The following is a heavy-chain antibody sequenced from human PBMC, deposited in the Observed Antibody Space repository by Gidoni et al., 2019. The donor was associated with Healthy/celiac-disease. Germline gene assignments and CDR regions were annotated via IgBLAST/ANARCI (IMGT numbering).Heavy chain of an antibody. D-gene: IGHD5-18*01. CDR2: ISYDGSNK. CDR1: GFTFRSYG. CDR3: ARGSYSYGFDAFDI. Sequence: QVQLVESGGGVVQPGRALRLSCAASGFTFRSYGMHWVRQAPGKGPEWVAVISYDGSNKYYADSVKGRFTISRDNSKNTLYLQMNSLRAEDTAVYYCARGSYSYGFDAFDIWGQGTMVTVSS. J-gene: IGHJ3*02. V-gene: IGHV3-30*03.